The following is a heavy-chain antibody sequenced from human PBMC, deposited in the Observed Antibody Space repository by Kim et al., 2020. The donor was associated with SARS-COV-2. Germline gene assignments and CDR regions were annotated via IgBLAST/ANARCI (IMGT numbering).Heavy chain of an antibody. CDR3: ARGGGVGGDFSTPYDYYYYMDV. J-gene: IGHJ6*03. Sequence: SETLSLTCAVSGGSISSGGYSWSWIRQPPGKGLEWIGYIYHSGSTYYNPSLKSRVTISVDRSKNQFSLKLSSVTAADTAVYYCARGGGVGGDFSTPYDYYYYMDVWGKGTTVTVSS. V-gene: IGHV4-30-2*01. D-gene: IGHD4-17*01. CDR2: IYHSGST. CDR1: GGSISSGGYS.